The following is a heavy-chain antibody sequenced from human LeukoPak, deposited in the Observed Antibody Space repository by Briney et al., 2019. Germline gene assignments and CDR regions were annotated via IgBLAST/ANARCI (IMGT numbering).Heavy chain of an antibody. CDR1: GFTFSSYA. D-gene: IGHD1-26*01. CDR3: AKGGEWELLSVDY. CDR2: ISGSGSNT. V-gene: IGHV3-23*01. Sequence: GGSLRLSCAASGFTFSSYAMSWVRQAPGKGLEWVSAISGSGSNTYYADSVKGRFTISRDNSKNTLYLQMNSLRAEDTAVYYCAKGGEWELLSVDYWGQGTLVTVSS. J-gene: IGHJ4*02.